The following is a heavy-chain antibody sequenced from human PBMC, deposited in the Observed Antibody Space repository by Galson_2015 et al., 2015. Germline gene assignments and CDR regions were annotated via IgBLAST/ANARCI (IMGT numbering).Heavy chain of an antibody. J-gene: IGHJ4*02. D-gene: IGHD1-26*01. CDR1: GFTFSSYA. CDR3: ARVIVGAPPYFDY. V-gene: IGHV3-23*01. Sequence: SLRLSCAASGFTFSSYAMSWVRQAPGKGLEWVSAISGSGGSTYYADSVKGRFTISRDNSKNTLYLQMNSLRAEDTAVYYCARVIVGAPPYFDYWGQGTLVTVSS. CDR2: ISGSGGST.